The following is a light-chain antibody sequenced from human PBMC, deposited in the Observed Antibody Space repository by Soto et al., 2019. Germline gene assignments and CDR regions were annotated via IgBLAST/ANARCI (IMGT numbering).Light chain of an antibody. CDR3: QSTGV. J-gene: IGLJ1*01. Sequence: QSVLTQPPSVSVAPGQRVTISCTGSSSNIGAGYDVHWYQQLPGTAPKLLIYGNSNRPSGVPDRFSGSKSGTSASLAITGLQAEDEADYYCQSTGVFGTGTKVTVL. CDR1: SSNIGAGYD. V-gene: IGLV1-40*01. CDR2: GNS.